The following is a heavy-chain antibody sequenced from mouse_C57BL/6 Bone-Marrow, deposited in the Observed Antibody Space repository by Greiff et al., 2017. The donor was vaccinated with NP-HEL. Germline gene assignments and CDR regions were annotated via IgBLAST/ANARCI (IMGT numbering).Heavy chain of an antibody. Sequence: QVQLQQPGAELVKPGASVKLSCKASGYTFTSYWMHWVKQRPGQGLEWIGMIHPNSGSTNYNEKFKSKATLTVDKSSSTAYMQLSSLTSEDSAVYYCASLYPYWYFDVWAQGPRSPSPQ. D-gene: IGHD1-1*01. V-gene: IGHV1-64*01. CDR3: ASLYPYWYFDV. CDR1: GYTFTSYW. J-gene: IGHJ1*03. CDR2: IHPNSGST.